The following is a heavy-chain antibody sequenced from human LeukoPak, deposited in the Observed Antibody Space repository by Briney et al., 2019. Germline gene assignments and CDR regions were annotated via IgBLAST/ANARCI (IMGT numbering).Heavy chain of an antibody. D-gene: IGHD1-26*01. CDR3: AKDGKNYFDY. CDR2: IRYDGSNK. V-gene: IGHV3-30*02. J-gene: IGHJ4*02. CDR1: GFTFSSYG. Sequence: GGSLRLSCAASGFTFSSYGMHWVRQAPGKGLEWVAFIRYDGSNKYYADSVKGRFTISRDNSKNSLSLQMNSLRAEDTALYYCAKDGKNYFDYWGQGTLVTVSS.